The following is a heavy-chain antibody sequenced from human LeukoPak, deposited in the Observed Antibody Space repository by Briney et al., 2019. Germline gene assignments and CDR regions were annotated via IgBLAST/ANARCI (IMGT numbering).Heavy chain of an antibody. V-gene: IGHV4-39*01. Sequence: PSETLSLTCTVSGGSISSSSYYWGWIRQPPGKGREWIGSIYYSRSTYYNPSLKSRDTISVDTSKNQFSMKVSSVTAAGTAVYYCARHPRKGAAGGDYWGQGTLVTVSS. CDR3: ARHPRKGAAGGDY. J-gene: IGHJ4*02. D-gene: IGHD6-25*01. CDR1: GGSISSSSYY. CDR2: IYYSRST.